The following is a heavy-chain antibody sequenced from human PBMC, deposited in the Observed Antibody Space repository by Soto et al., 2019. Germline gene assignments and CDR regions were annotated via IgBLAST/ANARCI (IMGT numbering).Heavy chain of an antibody. D-gene: IGHD5-18*01. J-gene: IGHJ6*02. Sequence: SVKVSCKASGGTFSSYAISWVRQAPGQGLEWMGGIIPIFGTANYAQKFQGKVTITADESTSTAYMELSSLRSEDTAVYYCARYKSYGFFGYYGMDVWGQGTTVTVS. V-gene: IGHV1-69*13. CDR3: ARYKSYGFFGYYGMDV. CDR2: IIPIFGTA. CDR1: GGTFSSYA.